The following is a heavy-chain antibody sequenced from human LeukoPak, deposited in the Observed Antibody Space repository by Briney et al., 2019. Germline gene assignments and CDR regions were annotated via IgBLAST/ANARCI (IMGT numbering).Heavy chain of an antibody. D-gene: IGHD3-22*01. V-gene: IGHV1-18*01. J-gene: IGHJ4*02. Sequence: ASVKVSCKASGGTFSSYAISWVRQAPGQGLEWMGWISAYNGNTNYAQKLQGRVTMTTDTSTSTAYMELRSLRSDDTAVYYCARGAAFYYDSSGYWDYWGQGTLVTVSS. CDR1: GGTFSSYA. CDR2: ISAYNGNT. CDR3: ARGAAFYYDSSGYWDY.